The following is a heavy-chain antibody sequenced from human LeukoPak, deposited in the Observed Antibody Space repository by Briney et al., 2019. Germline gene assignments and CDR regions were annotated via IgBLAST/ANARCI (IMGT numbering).Heavy chain of an antibody. CDR3: AKLVGAFDY. D-gene: IGHD1-26*01. J-gene: IGHJ4*02. Sequence: GSLRLSCAASGFTFSSYGTHWVRQAPGKGLEWVAVISYDGSNKYYADSVKGRFTISRDNSKNTLYLQMNSLRAEDTAVYYCAKLVGAFDYWGQGTLVTVSS. V-gene: IGHV3-30*18. CDR1: GFTFSSYG. CDR2: ISYDGSNK.